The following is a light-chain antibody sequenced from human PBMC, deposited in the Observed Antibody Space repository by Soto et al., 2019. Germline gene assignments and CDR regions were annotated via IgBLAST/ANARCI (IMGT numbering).Light chain of an antibody. J-gene: IGKJ2*01. V-gene: IGKV3-15*01. CDR1: QSVSSN. CDR3: QQYNNWPVYT. Sequence: EIVMTQSPATLSVSPGERATLSCRASQSVSSNLAWYQQKPGQAPRLLIHGASTRATGIPARFSGSGSGTEFTLTISSLQSEDFAVYYCQQYNNWPVYTFGQGTKLEIK. CDR2: GAS.